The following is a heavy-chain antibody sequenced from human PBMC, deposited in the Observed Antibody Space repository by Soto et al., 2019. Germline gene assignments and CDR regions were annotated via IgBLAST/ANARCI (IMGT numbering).Heavy chain of an antibody. V-gene: IGHV4-4*02. D-gene: IGHD6-19*01. J-gene: IGHJ4*02. CDR2: IYHSGST. CDR3: AKDLVLGYSSGPGDY. Sequence: SETLSLTCAVSGGSLSSSNLWSWVRQPPGKGLEWIGEIYHSGSTNYNPSLKSRVTISVDNSKNTLYLQMNSLRAEDTAVYYCAKDLVLGYSSGPGDYWGQGTLVTVSS. CDR1: GGSLSSSNL.